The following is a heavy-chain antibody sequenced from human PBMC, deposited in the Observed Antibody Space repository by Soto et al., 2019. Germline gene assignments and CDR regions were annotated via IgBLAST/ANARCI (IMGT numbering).Heavy chain of an antibody. Sequence: EMQLVESGGGLVQPGGSLRLSCAASGFTFSSYEMHWVRQAPGKGLEWISYISSTGSGTLYADSVRGRFTMSRDNTKNSVSLQMSSLRAEDTAVYYCVRDLHEPLATDALRVAYWGQGTQVTVSS. D-gene: IGHD2-8*02. CDR3: VRDLHEPLATDALRVAY. CDR2: ISSTGSGT. V-gene: IGHV3-48*03. CDR1: GFTFSSYE. J-gene: IGHJ4*02.